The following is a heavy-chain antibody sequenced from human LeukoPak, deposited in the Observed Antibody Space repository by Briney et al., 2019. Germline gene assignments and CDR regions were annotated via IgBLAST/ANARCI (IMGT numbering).Heavy chain of an antibody. CDR1: GYTFTAYY. CDR3: ARGPNYYDSSGFHYRD. D-gene: IGHD3-22*01. CDR2: INPNSGDT. Sequence: ASVKVSCKASGYTFTAYYMHWVRQAPGQGLEWMEWINPNSGDTKIAQKFQGRVTMTRDTSISTAYMELSSLRSDDTAVYYCARGPNYYDSSGFHYRDWGQGTLVTVSS. J-gene: IGHJ4*02. V-gene: IGHV1-2*02.